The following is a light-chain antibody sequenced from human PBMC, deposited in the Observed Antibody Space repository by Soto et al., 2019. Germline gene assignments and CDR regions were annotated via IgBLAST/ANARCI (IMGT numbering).Light chain of an antibody. V-gene: IGLV2-23*01. CDR2: EGN. Sequence: QSALTQPASVSGSPGQSITISCTGATSDVAIYNFVSWYQQHPGKAPKLIIYEGNKWPSGVSDRFSGSKSGNTASLTISGLQAEDEANYYCCSYAGSSTWLFGGGTKLTVL. J-gene: IGLJ3*02. CDR1: TSDVAIYNF. CDR3: CSYAGSSTWL.